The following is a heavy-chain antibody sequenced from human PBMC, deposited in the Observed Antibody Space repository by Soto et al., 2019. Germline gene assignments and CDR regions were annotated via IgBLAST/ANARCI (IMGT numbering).Heavy chain of an antibody. CDR2: VYPSGST. V-gene: IGHV4-30-2*01. Sequence: SETLSLTCTVSGGSINSGGHSWSWIRQPPGKGLEWIGYVYPSGSTNYNPSLRSRVTISVDGSTNQFSLRLTSVTAADTAVYFCASMSLACSNTGGDWFDPGGPEALVAVSS. J-gene: IGHJ5*02. D-gene: IGHD3-16*01. CDR1: GGSINSGGHS. CDR3: ASMSLACSNTGGDWFDP.